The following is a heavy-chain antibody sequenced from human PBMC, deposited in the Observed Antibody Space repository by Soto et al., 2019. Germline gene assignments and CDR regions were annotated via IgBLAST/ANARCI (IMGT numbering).Heavy chain of an antibody. J-gene: IGHJ6*02. Sequence: ASVNVSCKASGYTFTIYYMHWVRQAPGQGLEWMGIINPSGGSTSYAQKFQGRVTMTRDTSTSTVYMELSSLRSEDTAVYYCARDLVIAAGPQYGMDVWGQRTTVTVSS. CDR1: GYTFTIYY. D-gene: IGHD2-21*01. CDR2: INPSGGST. CDR3: ARDLVIAAGPQYGMDV. V-gene: IGHV1-46*01.